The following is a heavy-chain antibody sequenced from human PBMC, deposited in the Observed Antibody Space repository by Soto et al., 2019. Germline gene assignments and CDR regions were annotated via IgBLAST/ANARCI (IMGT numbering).Heavy chain of an antibody. CDR2: VSHDGSNT. D-gene: IGHD6-19*01. Sequence: VQLVESGGGVVQPGRSLRLSCAASGFTFSDYAMHWVRQAPGKGLEWVAVVSHDGSNTHYADSVKGRFTISRDSSKNTVSLEMTSLSAEDTAVYYGAKGGRQWLVTSDFNYWGQGALVTVSS. CDR1: GFTFSDYA. CDR3: AKGGRQWLVTSDFNY. V-gene: IGHV3-30*18. J-gene: IGHJ4*02.